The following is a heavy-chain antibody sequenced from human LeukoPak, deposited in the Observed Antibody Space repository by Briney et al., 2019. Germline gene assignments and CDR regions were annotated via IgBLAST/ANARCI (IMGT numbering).Heavy chain of an antibody. D-gene: IGHD2-8*02. CDR1: GSTFVNHA. CDR2: ISGWGGNT. Sequence: GGSLRLSCAASGSTFVNHAMSLGRQAPGEGLGLDSSISGWGGNTSFGDSVKSRCTVSRDTAQNTLYLQMKDLRAEDTARYMCAKSVCLGGRCYYYFDCWGQGTQVTVSS. V-gene: IGHV3-23*01. CDR3: AKSVCLGGRCYYYFDC. J-gene: IGHJ4*02.